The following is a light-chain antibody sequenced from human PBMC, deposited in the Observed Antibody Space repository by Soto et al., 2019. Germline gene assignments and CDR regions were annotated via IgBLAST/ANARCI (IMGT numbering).Light chain of an antibody. J-gene: IGKJ5*01. CDR3: QQDGSSPPIT. V-gene: IGKV3-20*01. CDR2: GAS. CDR1: RSVSSSY. Sequence: EIVLTQSPGTLSLSPGERATLSCRASRSVSSSYLAWYQQKPGQAPRLLIYGASSRATCIPDRFSGSGSGTDFTLTISRLEPEDFAVYYCQQDGSSPPITFGQGIRLEIK.